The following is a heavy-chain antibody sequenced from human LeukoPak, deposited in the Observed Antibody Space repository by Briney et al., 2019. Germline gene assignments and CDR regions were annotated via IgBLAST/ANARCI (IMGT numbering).Heavy chain of an antibody. D-gene: IGHD1-26*01. J-gene: IGHJ3*01. V-gene: IGHV3-64*01. Sequence: PGGSLRLSCAASGVTFSSYNMNWVRQAPGKGLEYVSAISSNGGSTYYANSVKGRFTISRDNSKNTLYLQMGSLRTEDMAVYYCARDLWVGATAFDFWGQGTMVTVPS. CDR1: GVTFSSYN. CDR3: ARDLWVGATAFDF. CDR2: ISSNGGST.